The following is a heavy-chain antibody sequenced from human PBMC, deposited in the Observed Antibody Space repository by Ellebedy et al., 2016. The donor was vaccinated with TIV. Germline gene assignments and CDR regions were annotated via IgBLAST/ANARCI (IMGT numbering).Heavy chain of an antibody. V-gene: IGHV3-11*03. Sequence: GESLKISXAASGFTFSSYWMSWVRQAPGKGLEWVSYISSSSSYTNYADSVKGRFTISRDNAKNSLYLQMSSLRAEDTAVYYCARNYYDSTGYYRHNDYWGQGTLVTVSS. D-gene: IGHD3-22*01. CDR3: ARNYYDSTGYYRHNDY. CDR1: GFTFSSYW. CDR2: ISSSSSYT. J-gene: IGHJ4*02.